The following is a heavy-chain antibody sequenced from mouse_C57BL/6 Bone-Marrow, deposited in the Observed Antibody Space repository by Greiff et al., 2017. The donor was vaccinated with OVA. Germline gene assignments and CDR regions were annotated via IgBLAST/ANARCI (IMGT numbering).Heavy chain of an antibody. V-gene: IGHV1-81*01. Sequence: VKLMESGAELARPGASVKLSCKASGYTFTSYGISWVKQRTGKGLEWIGEIYPRSGNTYYNEKFKGKATLTADKSSSTAYMELRSLTSEDSAVYFCAHYNGSRYYSMDYWGQGTSVTVSS. CDR1: GYTFTSYG. CDR3: AHYNGSRYYSMDY. J-gene: IGHJ4*01. CDR2: IYPRSGNT. D-gene: IGHD1-1*01.